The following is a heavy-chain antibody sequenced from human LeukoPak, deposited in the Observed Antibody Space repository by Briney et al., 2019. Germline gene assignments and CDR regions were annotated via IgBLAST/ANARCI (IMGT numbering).Heavy chain of an antibody. CDR3: ARGEPIVVVY. CDR2: IYSGGST. V-gene: IGHV3-66*01. J-gene: IGHJ4*02. D-gene: IGHD2-21*01. CDR1: GFTVSSNY. Sequence: GGSLRLSCAASGFTVSSNYMTWVRQAPGKGLEWVAAIYSGGSTYYADSVKGRFTVSRDNSKNTVYLQMNTLRAEDTAVYYCARGEPIVVVYWGQGTLVTVSS.